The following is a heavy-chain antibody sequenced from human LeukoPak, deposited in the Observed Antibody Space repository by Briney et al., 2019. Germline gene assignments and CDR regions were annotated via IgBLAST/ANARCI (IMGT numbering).Heavy chain of an antibody. Sequence: ASVKVSCKASGYTFTSYDINWVRQATGQGLEWMGWMNPNSGNTGYAQKFQGRVTFTRNTSISTAYMDLSSLRSEDTAVYYCARAIPPPHCTTITCFKPFDYRGQGTLVTVSS. CDR3: ARAIPPPHCTTITCFKPFDY. CDR2: MNPNSGNT. CDR1: GYTFTSYD. D-gene: IGHD2-2*01. V-gene: IGHV1-8*03. J-gene: IGHJ4*02.